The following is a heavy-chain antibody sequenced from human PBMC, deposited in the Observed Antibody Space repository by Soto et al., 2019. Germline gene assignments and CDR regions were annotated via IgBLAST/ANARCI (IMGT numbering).Heavy chain of an antibody. CDR3: ARDSGYSSSWSFDH. CDR1: GYTFTSYA. CDR2: INAGNGNT. D-gene: IGHD6-13*01. J-gene: IGHJ4*02. Sequence: QVQLVQSGAEVKKPGASVKVSCKASGYTFTSYAMHWVRQAPGHRPEWMGWINAGNGNTKYSQKLQGRVTITRDTSASTAYMELSSLRSEDTAIYYCARDSGYSSSWSFDHWGQGPLVTVSS. V-gene: IGHV1-3*01.